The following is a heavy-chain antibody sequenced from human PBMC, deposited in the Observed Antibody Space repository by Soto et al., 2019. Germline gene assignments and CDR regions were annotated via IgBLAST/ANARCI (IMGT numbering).Heavy chain of an antibody. Sequence: GASVKVSCKVSGYTLTELSMHWVRQAPGKGLEWMGGFDPEDGETIYAQKFQGRVTMTEDTSTDTAYMELSSLRSEDTAVYYCATDTRRGLYDYVWGSYRCCRFNYWGQGTLVTVSS. D-gene: IGHD3-16*02. CDR1: GYTLTELS. V-gene: IGHV1-24*01. J-gene: IGHJ4*02. CDR3: ATDTRRGLYDYVWGSYRCCRFNY. CDR2: FDPEDGET.